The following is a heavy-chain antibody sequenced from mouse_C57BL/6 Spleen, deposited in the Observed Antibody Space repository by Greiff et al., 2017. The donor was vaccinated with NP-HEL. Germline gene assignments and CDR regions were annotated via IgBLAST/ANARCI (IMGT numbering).Heavy chain of an antibody. CDR1: GYTFTSYG. V-gene: IGHV1-81*01. CDR2: IYPRSGNT. Sequence: QVQLQQSGAELARPGASVKLSCKASGYTFTSYGISWVKQRTGQGLEWIGEIYPRSGNTYYNEKFKGKATLTADNSSSTAYMELRSLTSEDSAVYFCARVYDGYCGDAMDYWGQGTSVTVSS. D-gene: IGHD2-3*01. J-gene: IGHJ4*01. CDR3: ARVYDGYCGDAMDY.